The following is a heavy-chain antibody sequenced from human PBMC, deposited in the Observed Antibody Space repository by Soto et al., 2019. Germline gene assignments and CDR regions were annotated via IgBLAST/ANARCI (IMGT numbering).Heavy chain of an antibody. CDR1: GDSISSDKW. J-gene: IGHJ4*02. CDR3: ARGETQQQRDY. D-gene: IGHD6-13*01. CDR2: IYHSGST. Sequence: PSEILSLTCAGSGDSISSDKWWSWIRQPPGKGLQWIGEIYHSGSTKYNPSLKSRVIISVDKSKNQFSLKLSSVTDADTAVYYCARGETQQQRDYWGQGTLVTVS. V-gene: IGHV4-4*02.